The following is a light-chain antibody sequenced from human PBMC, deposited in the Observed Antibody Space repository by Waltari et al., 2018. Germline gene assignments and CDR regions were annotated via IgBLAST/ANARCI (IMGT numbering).Light chain of an antibody. CDR3: QHYLRLPVT. V-gene: IGKV3-20*01. Sequence: EIVLTQSPGTLSFSPGASATLSCRTSQSVTRALAWYQQKPGQAPRLLIYGASNRATGIPDRFSGSGSGTDFSLTISSLEPEDFAVYYCQHYLRLPVTFGQGTKVEVK. J-gene: IGKJ1*01. CDR2: GAS. CDR1: QSVTRA.